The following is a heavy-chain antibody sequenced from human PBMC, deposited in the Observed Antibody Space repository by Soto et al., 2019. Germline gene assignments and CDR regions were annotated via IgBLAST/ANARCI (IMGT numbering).Heavy chain of an antibody. V-gene: IGHV3-23*01. CDR3: SRAPRLQLRGVDS. J-gene: IGHJ4*02. D-gene: IGHD5-12*01. CDR1: GSTFGNYA. CDR2: ISGGGDGT. Sequence: EVQLLESGGGLGQPGGSLRLSCAASGSTFGNYAMTWVRQAPGKGLEWVSTISGGGDGTYYADSVKGRCTISRDNSKNTLYLQMNSLRVEDTAVYYCSRAPRLQLRGVDSSGQGTLVTVSS.